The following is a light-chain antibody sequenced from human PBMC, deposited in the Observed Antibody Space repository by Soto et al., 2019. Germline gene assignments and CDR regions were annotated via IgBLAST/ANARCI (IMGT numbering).Light chain of an antibody. CDR2: DVN. J-gene: IGLJ1*01. V-gene: IGLV2-8*01. CDR3: SDHGGTTPYV. Sequence: QSGLTQPPSASGAPGQSVAISCTGTASAIGGYTFVSWYQQHTGKAPKLLMYDVNKRPSGVPDRFSGSKSGNTASLTVSWLQAEDAADYYCSDHGGTTPYVVGTGTKLTVL. CDR1: ASAIGGYTF.